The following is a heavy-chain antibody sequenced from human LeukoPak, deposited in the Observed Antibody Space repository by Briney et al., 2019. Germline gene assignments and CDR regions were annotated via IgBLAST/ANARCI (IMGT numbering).Heavy chain of an antibody. J-gene: IGHJ3*02. CDR2: MNPNSGNT. CDR3: ARASYGGNPGDAFDI. V-gene: IGHV1-8*01. CDR1: GYTFASYD. D-gene: IGHD4-23*01. Sequence: ASVKVSCKASGYTFASYDINWVRQATGQGLEWMGWMNPNSGNTGYAQKFQGRVTMTRNTSISTAYMELSSLRSEDTAVYFCARASYGGNPGDAFDIWGQGTMVTVSS.